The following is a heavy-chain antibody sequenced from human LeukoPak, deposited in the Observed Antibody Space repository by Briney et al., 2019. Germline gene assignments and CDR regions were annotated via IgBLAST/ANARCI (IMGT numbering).Heavy chain of an antibody. CDR3: ARRRRIAAAGTNWFDP. V-gene: IGHV4-38-2*02. D-gene: IGHD6-13*01. CDR1: GYSISSGYY. CDR2: INHSGST. J-gene: IGHJ5*02. Sequence: SETLSLTCTVSGYSISSGYYWGWIRQPPGKGLEWIGEINHSGSTNYNPSLKSRVTISVDTSKNQFSLKLSSVTAADTAVYYCARRRRIAAAGTNWFDPWGQGTLVTVSS.